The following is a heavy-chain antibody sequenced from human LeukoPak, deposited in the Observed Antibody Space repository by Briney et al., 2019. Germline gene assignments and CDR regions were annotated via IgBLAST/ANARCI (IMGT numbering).Heavy chain of an antibody. V-gene: IGHV4-59*08. D-gene: IGHD3-3*01. CDR2: IYYSGST. J-gene: IGHJ4*02. Sequence: ASETLSLTCTVSGGSISSYYWSWIRQPPGKGLEWIGYIYYSGSTNYNPSLESRVTISVDTSKNQFSLKLSSVTAADTAVYYCARLDYDFWSGYPASFDYWGQGTLVTVSS. CDR1: GGSISSYY. CDR3: ARLDYDFWSGYPASFDY.